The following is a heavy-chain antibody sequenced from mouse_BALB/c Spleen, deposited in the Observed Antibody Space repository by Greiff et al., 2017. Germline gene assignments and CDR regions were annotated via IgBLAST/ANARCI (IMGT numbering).Heavy chain of an antibody. CDR2: IDPENGDT. CDR1: GYTFTSYY. Sequence: EVQLQESGPELVKPGASVRISCKASGYTFTSYYMHWVKQRPEQGLEWIGWIDPENGDTEYATKFQGKATMTADTSSNTAYLQLSSLTSEDTAVYYCNANSAMDYWGQGTSVTVSS. J-gene: IGHJ4*01. CDR3: NANSAMDY. V-gene: IGHV14-4*02.